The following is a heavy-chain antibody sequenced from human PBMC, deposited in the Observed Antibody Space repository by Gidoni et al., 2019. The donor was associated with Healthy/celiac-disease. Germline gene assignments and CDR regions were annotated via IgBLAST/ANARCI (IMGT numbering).Heavy chain of an antibody. D-gene: IGHD2-21*01. V-gene: IGHV3-33*01. Sequence: QVQLVESGGGVVQPGRSLRLSCAASGFTFSSYGMHWVRQAPGKGLEWVAVIWYDGSNKYYADSVKGRFTISRDNSKNTLYLQMNSLRAEDTAVYYCARDDIVGRGYYGMDVWGQGTTVTVSS. CDR1: GFTFSSYG. CDR3: ARDDIVGRGYYGMDV. CDR2: IWYDGSNK. J-gene: IGHJ6*02.